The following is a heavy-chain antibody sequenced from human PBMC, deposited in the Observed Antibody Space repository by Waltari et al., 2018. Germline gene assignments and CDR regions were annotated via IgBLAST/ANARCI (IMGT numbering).Heavy chain of an antibody. CDR1: GFTVSSTY. J-gene: IGHJ3*02. CDR2: IYSGGST. Sequence: EVQLVESVGGLIQPGGSLSLSCAASGFTVSSTYMSWVRQAPGKGLEWVSVIYSGGSTYYADSVKGRFTISRDNSKNTLYLQMNSLRAEDTAVYYCARPWRAAFDIWGQGTMVTVSS. D-gene: IGHD3-3*01. V-gene: IGHV3-53*01. CDR3: ARPWRAAFDI.